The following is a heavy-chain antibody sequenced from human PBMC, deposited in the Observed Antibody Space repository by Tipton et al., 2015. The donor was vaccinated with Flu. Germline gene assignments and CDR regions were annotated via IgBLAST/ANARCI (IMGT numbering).Heavy chain of an antibody. CDR1: GGSISSSSYY. Sequence: TLSLTCTVSGGSISSSSYYWGWIRQPPGKGLEWIGSIYYSGSTYYNPSPKSRVTISVDTSKNQFSLKLSSVTAADTAVYYCARDNPRLTYYYGSGPPVWGQGTLVTVSS. D-gene: IGHD3-10*01. CDR3: ARDNPRLTYYYGSGPPV. V-gene: IGHV4-39*07. J-gene: IGHJ4*02. CDR2: IYYSGST.